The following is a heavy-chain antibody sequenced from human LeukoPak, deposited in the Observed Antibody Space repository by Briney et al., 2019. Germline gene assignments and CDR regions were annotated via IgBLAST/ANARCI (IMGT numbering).Heavy chain of an antibody. CDR3: ARDQWYCSSTSCPYYYYYYGMDV. D-gene: IGHD2-2*01. J-gene: IGHJ6*02. CDR1: GYTFTSYD. CDR2: MNPNSGNT. Sequence: GASVKVSCKASGYTFTSYDINWVRQATGQGLEWMGWMNPNSGNTNYAQKLQGRVTMTTDTSTSTAYMELRSLRSDDTAVYYCARDQWYCSSTSCPYYYYYYGMDVWGQGTTVTVSS. V-gene: IGHV1-18*01.